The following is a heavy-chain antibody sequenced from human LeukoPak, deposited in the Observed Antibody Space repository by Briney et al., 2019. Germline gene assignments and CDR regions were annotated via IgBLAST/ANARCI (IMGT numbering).Heavy chain of an antibody. CDR1: GFTVITND. V-gene: IGHV3-53*01. CDR2: LYSDGNT. J-gene: IGHJ4*02. CDR3: ARGVEPLAANTLAY. D-gene: IGHD1-14*01. Sequence: GGSLRLSCAASGFTVITNDVTWVRQAPGKGLEWVSVLYSDGNTKYADSVQGRFTISRGNSKNTLYLEMNSLSPDDTAVYYCARGVEPLAANTLAYWGQGTLVTVSS.